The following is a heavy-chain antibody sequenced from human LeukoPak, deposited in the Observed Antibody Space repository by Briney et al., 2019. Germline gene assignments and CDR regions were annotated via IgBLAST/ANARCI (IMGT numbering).Heavy chain of an antibody. Sequence: GRSLTLSCAASGFSFRLYAMHWVRQAPGKGLEWGATISYDGSNEYYADSVKGRFTIPRYNSKTPVYLQMNSLRPEDKAVYYCARDEIPGEPLSLRLGTFGYWGQGTLVTVSS. J-gene: IGHJ4*02. CDR1: GFSFRLYA. D-gene: IGHD3-16*02. V-gene: IGHV3-30*04. CDR2: ISYDGSNE. CDR3: ARDEIPGEPLSLRLGTFGY.